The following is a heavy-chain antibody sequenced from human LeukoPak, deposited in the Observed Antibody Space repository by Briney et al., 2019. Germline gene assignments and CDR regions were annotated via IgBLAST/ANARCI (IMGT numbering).Heavy chain of an antibody. D-gene: IGHD2-2*01. CDR3: ARGTYCSSTSCYHRWFDP. CDR2: MNPNSGNT. CDR1: GYTFTSYD. J-gene: IGHJ5*02. Sequence: ASVKVSCKASGYTFTSYDINWVRQVTGQGLEWMGWMNPNSGNTGYAQKFQGRVTITRNTSISTAYMELSSLRSEDTAVYYCARGTYCSSTSCYHRWFDPWGQGTLVTVSS. V-gene: IGHV1-8*03.